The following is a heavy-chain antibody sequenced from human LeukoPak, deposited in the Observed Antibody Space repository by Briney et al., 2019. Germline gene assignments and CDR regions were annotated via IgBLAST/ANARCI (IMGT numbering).Heavy chain of an antibody. D-gene: IGHD2-15*01. J-gene: IGHJ5*02. CDR2: ISYDGSNK. CDR3: ARDRYCSGGSCHRGFDP. CDR1: GFSFSSYA. V-gene: IGHV3-30*04. Sequence: GGSLRLSCAASGFSFSSYAMHWDRQAPGKGLEWAAVISYDGSNKYYADSVKGRFTISRDNSKNTLYLQMNSLRAEDTAMYYCARDRYCSGGSCHRGFDPWGQGTLVTVSS.